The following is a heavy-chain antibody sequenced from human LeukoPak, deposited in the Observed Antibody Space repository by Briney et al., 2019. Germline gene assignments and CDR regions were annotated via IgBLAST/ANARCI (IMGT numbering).Heavy chain of an antibody. CDR3: ARDSGQHLVLSYYYYYMDV. J-gene: IGHJ6*03. D-gene: IGHD6-13*01. CDR2: IYTSGST. V-gene: IGHV4-4*07. CDR1: GGSISSYY. Sequence: PSETLSLTCTVSGGSISSYYWSWIRQPAGKGLEWIGRIYTSGSTNYNPSLKSRVTMSVDTSKNQFSLKLSSVTAADTAVYYCARDSGQHLVLSYYYYYMDVWGKGTTVTVSS.